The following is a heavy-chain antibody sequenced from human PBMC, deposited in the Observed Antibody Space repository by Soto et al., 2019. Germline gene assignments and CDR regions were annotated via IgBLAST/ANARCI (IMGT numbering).Heavy chain of an antibody. CDR1: GGTFSSYA. V-gene: IGHV1-69*13. J-gene: IGHJ4*02. CDR3: AGGARYGDYVSGLEY. D-gene: IGHD4-17*01. CDR2: IIPIFGTA. Sequence: SVKVSCKASGGTFSSYAISWVRQAPGQGLEWMGGIIPIFGTANYAQKFQGRVTITADESTSTAYMELSSLRSEDTAVYYCAGGARYGDYVSGLEYWGQGTMVTVSS.